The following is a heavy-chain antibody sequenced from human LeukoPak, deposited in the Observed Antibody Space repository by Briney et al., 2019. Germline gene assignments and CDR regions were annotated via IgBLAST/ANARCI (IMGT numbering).Heavy chain of an antibody. CDR1: GFTFSSYG. J-gene: IGHJ4*02. V-gene: IGHV3-33*01. D-gene: IGHD1-26*01. Sequence: PGGSLRLSCAASGFTFSSYGMHWVRQAPGKGLEWVAVIWYDGSNKYYADSVKGRFTISRDNSKNTLYLQMNSLRAEDTAVYYCAHSPIAAGANGYWGQGTLVTVSS. CDR2: IWYDGSNK. CDR3: AHSPIAAGANGY.